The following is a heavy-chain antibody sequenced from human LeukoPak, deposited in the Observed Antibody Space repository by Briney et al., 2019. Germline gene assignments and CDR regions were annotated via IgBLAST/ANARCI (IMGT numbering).Heavy chain of an antibody. J-gene: IGHJ4*02. CDR1: GFTFSSYS. CDR3: AGEGSGSYLDY. CDR2: ISSSSTI. D-gene: IGHD3-10*01. V-gene: IGHV3-48*02. Sequence: GGSLRLSCAASGFTFSSYSMNWVRQAPGKGLEWVSYISSSSTIYYADSVKGRFTISRDNAKNSLYLQMNSLRDEDTAVHYCAGEGSGSYLDYWGQGTLVTVSS.